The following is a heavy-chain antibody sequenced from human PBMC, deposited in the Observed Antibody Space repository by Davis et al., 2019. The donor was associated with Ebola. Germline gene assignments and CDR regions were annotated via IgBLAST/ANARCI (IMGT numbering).Heavy chain of an antibody. D-gene: IGHD2-15*01. J-gene: IGHJ6*02. V-gene: IGHV1-46*01. Sequence: ASVKVSCKASGYTFTSYYMHWVRQAPGQGLEWMGIINPSGGSTSYAQKFQGRVTMTRDTSTSTVYMELSSLRSEDTAVYYCARDSADIVVVVAATPYYGMDVWGQGTTVTVSS. CDR3: ARDSADIVVVVAATPYYGMDV. CDR2: INPSGGST. CDR1: GYTFTSYY.